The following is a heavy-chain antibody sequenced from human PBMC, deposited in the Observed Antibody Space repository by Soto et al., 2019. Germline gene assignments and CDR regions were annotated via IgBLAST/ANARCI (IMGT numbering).Heavy chain of an antibody. CDR3: ARVKDSRFICGSTSCYYYGMDV. J-gene: IGHJ6*02. CDR1: GGTFSNYA. Sequence: SVKVSCKTPGGTFSNYAISWVRQAPGQGLEWMGGIIPIFYAVKYAEKFQGRVTITADESTSTAYMELSSLGSEDTAVYYCARVKDSRFICGSTSCYYYGMDVWGQGTTVTVSS. CDR2: IIPIFYAV. D-gene: IGHD2-2*01. V-gene: IGHV1-69*13.